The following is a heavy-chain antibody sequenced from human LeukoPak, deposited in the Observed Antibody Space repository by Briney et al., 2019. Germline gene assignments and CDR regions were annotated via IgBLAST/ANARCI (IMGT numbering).Heavy chain of an antibody. CDR1: GGSFSGYY. CDR2: INHRGST. J-gene: IGHJ4*02. V-gene: IGHV4-34*01. CDR3: ASAIAVAGRIGVFDY. D-gene: IGHD6-19*01. Sequence: SETLSLTCAVSGGSFSGYYWSWIRQPPGKGLECIGEINHRGSTNYNPSLKSRVTISVDTSKNQFSLKLSSVPAADTAVYYCASAIAVAGRIGVFDYWGQGTLVTVSS.